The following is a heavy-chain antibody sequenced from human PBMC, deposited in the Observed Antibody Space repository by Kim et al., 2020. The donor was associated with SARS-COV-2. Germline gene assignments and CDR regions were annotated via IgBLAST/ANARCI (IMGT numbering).Heavy chain of an antibody. J-gene: IGHJ4*02. Sequence: YAQKLQGRVTMTTDTSTSTAYMELSSLRSDDTAVYYCARDHYYDSSGYSHWGQGTLVTVSS. V-gene: IGHV1-18*01. CDR3: ARDHYYDSSGYSH. D-gene: IGHD3-22*01.